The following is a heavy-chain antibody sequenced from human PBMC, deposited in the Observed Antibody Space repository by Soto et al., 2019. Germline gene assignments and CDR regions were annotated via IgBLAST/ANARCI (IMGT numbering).Heavy chain of an antibody. CDR2: IYWDDDK. CDR1: GFSLSTSGVG. J-gene: IGHJ4*02. V-gene: IGHV2-5*02. CDR3: AHSPPKATHFDY. Sequence: QITLKESGPTLVKPTQTLTLTCTFSGFSLSTSGVGVGWIRQPPGKALEWLALIYWDDDKRYSPSLKSRLTIPKDPPKNQVVPTMTNMDPVDTATYYCAHSPPKATHFDYWGQGTLVTVSS.